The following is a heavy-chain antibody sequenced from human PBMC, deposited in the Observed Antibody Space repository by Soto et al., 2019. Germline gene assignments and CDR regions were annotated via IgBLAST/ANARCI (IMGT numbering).Heavy chain of an antibody. Sequence: SETLSLTCTVSGDSITNSNYYWGWFRQPPGKGLEWIASIYYIGSTYYNPYLKSRVTISVDTSNNQFSLNLNSVTASDTAVYYCAGRNSLASVSLNVREFSNYKGIDPWGPGTLVTVSS. D-gene: IGHD3-16*02. J-gene: IGHJ5*02. CDR3: AGRNSLASVSLNVREFSNYKGIDP. V-gene: IGHV4-39*01. CDR1: GDSITNSNYY. CDR2: IYYIGST.